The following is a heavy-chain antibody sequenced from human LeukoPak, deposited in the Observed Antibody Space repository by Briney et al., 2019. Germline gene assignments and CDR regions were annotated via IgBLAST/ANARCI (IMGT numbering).Heavy chain of an antibody. Sequence: GESLKISCKGSGYSFTNYWIAWVRQMPGKGLEWMGIIYPGDSDTRYSPSFQGQVTISADKSISTAYLQWNRLKASDTAMYYCARRPTYSSSWSGDYWGQGTLVTVSS. CDR2: IYPGDSDT. V-gene: IGHV5-51*01. J-gene: IGHJ4*02. CDR3: ARRPTYSSSWSGDY. D-gene: IGHD6-13*01. CDR1: GYSFTNYW.